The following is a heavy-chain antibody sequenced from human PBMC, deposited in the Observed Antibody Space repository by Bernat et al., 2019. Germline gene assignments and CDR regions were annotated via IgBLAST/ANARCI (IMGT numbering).Heavy chain of an antibody. V-gene: IGHV1-69*02. CDR3: ARGGGYYDSSGSLGGFDFDY. J-gene: IGHJ4*02. CDR2: IIPILGIA. D-gene: IGHD3-22*01. Sequence: QVQLVQSGAEVKKPGSSVKVSCKASGGTFSSYTISWVRQAPGQGLEWMGRIIPILGIANYAQKFQGRVTITADKSTSTAYMELSSLRSEDTAVYYCARGGGYYDSSGSLGGFDFDYWGQGTLVTVSS. CDR1: GGTFSSYT.